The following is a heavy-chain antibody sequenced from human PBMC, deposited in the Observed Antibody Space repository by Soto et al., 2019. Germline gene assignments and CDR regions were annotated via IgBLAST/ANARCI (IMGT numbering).Heavy chain of an antibody. D-gene: IGHD4-4*01. Sequence: GTXSLTCAFSGSSVSSGGYCWSWMRQPPGKGLEWIGYIYYSGSTNYNTSLKSRVTISVDTSKNQFSLKMSSVTDADKAVSYRASVEGGSTAAFDIWGQGTMVTVSS. V-gene: IGHV4-61*08. J-gene: IGHJ3*02. CDR1: GSSVSSGGYC. CDR3: ASVEGGSTAAFDI. CDR2: IYYSGST.